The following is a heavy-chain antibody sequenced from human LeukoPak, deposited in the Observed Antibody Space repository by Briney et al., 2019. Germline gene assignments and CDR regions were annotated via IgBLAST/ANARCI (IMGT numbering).Heavy chain of an antibody. CDR2: ISYDGSNK. D-gene: IGHD2-2*01. CDR3: ANVDSIVPAAGIDY. J-gene: IGHJ4*02. Sequence: DPGGSLRLSCAASGFTFSSYAMHWVRQAPGKGLEWVAVISYDGSNKYYADSVKGRFTISRDNSKNTLYLQMNSLRAEDTAVYYCANVDSIVPAAGIDYWGQGTLVTVSS. V-gene: IGHV3-30-3*01. CDR1: GFTFSSYA.